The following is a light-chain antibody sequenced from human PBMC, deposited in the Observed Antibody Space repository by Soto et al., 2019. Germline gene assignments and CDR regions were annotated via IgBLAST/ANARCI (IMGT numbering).Light chain of an antibody. CDR1: QSLLHSNGYNY. J-gene: IGKJ1*01. CDR3: MQALQTPRT. V-gene: IGKV2-28*01. Sequence: DIVMTQSPLSLPVTPGEPASISCRSSQSLLHSNGYNYLDWYLQKPGQSPQLLIYLGSNRASGVHDRFSGSGSGTDFTLKISRVEAEDVGVYYCMQALQTPRTFGQGTKVEL. CDR2: LGS.